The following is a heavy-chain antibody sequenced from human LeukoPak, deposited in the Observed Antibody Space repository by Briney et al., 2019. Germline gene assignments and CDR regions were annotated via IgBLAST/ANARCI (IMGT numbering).Heavy chain of an antibody. CDR2: ISSSGSTI. Sequence: GGSLRLSCAASGLTFSDYFMNWIRQAPGKGLEWVSYISSSGSTIYYADSVKGRFTMSRDNSKNSLFLQMNSLRAEDTAVYYCARDFADYYYMDVWGKGTTVTVSS. CDR1: GLTFSDYF. V-gene: IGHV3-11*01. J-gene: IGHJ6*03. CDR3: ARDFADYYYMDV.